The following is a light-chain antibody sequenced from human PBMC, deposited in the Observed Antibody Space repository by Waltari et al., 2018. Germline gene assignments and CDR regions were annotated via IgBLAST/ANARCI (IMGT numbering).Light chain of an antibody. CDR3: CSYARSSTFDWV. V-gene: IGLV2-23*03. CDR1: SSDVGSYNL. J-gene: IGLJ3*02. CDR2: EGI. Sequence: QSALTQPASVSGSPGQSITISCTGTSSDVGSYNLVSWYQQHPGKAPKLMIYEGIKRPAGVSNRFSGSKSGNTAALTISGLQAEDEADYYCCSYARSSTFDWVFGVGTKLTVL.